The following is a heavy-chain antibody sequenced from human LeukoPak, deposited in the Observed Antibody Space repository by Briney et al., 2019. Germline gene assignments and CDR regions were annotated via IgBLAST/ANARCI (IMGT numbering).Heavy chain of an antibody. CDR2: INPSGGST. CDR3: ATATRLSNFDY. Sequence: ASVKVSCKASGYTFTSYYMHWVRQAPGQGHEWMGIINPSGGSTSYAQKFQGRVTMTRDTSTSTVYMELSSLRSEDTAVYYCATATRLSNFDYWGQGTLVTVSS. J-gene: IGHJ4*02. D-gene: IGHD2-15*01. V-gene: IGHV1-46*01. CDR1: GYTFTSYY.